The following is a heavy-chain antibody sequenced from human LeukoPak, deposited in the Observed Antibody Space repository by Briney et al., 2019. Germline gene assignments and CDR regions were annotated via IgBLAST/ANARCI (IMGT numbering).Heavy chain of an antibody. Sequence: GGSLRLSCAASGFTVSSNYMSWVRQAPGKGLGWVSVIYSGGSTYYAVSVKGRFTISRHNSKNTLYLQMNSMRAEDTAVYYCAIILTTVTTYYYYGMDVWGQGTTVTVSS. J-gene: IGHJ6*02. CDR1: GFTVSSNY. CDR3: AIILTTVTTYYYYGMDV. V-gene: IGHV3-53*04. D-gene: IGHD4-17*01. CDR2: IYSGGST.